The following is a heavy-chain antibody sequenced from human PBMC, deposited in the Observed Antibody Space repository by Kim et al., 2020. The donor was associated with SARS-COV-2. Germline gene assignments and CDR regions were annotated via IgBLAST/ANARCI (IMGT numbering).Heavy chain of an antibody. CDR3: ARDHYGDYPY. CDR1: GFTFSTYW. V-gene: IGHV3-7*01. J-gene: IGHJ4*02. D-gene: IGHD4-17*01. Sequence: GGSLRLSCAASGFTFSTYWISWVRQAPGKGLEWVATIKPDGSETSYVDSVKGRFIVSRDNAKNSLYLQMDSLRAEDTAVYFCARDHYGDYPYWGQGTLVTVSS. CDR2: IKPDGSET.